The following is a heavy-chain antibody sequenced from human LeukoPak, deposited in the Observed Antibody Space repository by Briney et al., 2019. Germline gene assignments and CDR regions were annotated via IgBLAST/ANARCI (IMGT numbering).Heavy chain of an antibody. CDR2: ISYDGSNK. CDR1: GFTFSIYA. Sequence: QPGRSLRLSCAASGFTFSIYAMHWVRQAPGKGLEWVAVISYDGSNKYYADSVKGRFTISRDNSKNTLYLQMNSLRAEDTAVYYCARVQTGGVTRKPVDYWGQGTLVTVSS. CDR3: ARVQTGGVTRKPVDY. D-gene: IGHD1-14*01. J-gene: IGHJ4*02. V-gene: IGHV3-30-3*01.